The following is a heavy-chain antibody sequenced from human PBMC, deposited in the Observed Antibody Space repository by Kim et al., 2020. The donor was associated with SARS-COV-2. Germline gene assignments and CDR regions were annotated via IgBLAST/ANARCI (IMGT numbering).Heavy chain of an antibody. CDR1: GFTFSSYA. CDR3: ARGGPYSDNSLYYYYGMDV. D-gene: IGHD5-12*01. Sequence: GGSLRLSCAASGFTFSSYAMHWVRQAPGKGLEWVAVISYDGSNKYYVDSVKGRFTISRDNSKNTLYLQMNSLRAEDTAVYYCARGGPYSDNSLYYYYGMDVWGQGTTVTVSS. J-gene: IGHJ6*02. V-gene: IGHV3-30*04. CDR2: ISYDGSNK.